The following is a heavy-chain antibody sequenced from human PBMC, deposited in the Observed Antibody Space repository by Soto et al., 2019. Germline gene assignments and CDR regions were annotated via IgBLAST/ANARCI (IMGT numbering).Heavy chain of an antibody. V-gene: IGHV3-21*01. Sequence: EVQLVESGGGLVKPGGSLRLSCAASGFTFSSYSMNWVRQAPGKGLEWVSSISSSSSYIYYADSVKGRFTISRDNAKNSLNLQMNSLRAEDTAVYYCARDGPYNWNDEGAFDYWGQGTLVTVSS. CDR3: ARDGPYNWNDEGAFDY. CDR1: GFTFSSYS. CDR2: ISSSSSYI. J-gene: IGHJ4*02. D-gene: IGHD1-20*01.